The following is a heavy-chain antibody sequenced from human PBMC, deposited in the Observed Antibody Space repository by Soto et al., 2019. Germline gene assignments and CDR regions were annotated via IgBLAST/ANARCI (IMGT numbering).Heavy chain of an antibody. CDR2: ISYDGSNK. Sequence: SLRLSCAASGFTFSSYGMHWVRQAPGKGLEWVAVISYDGSNKYYADSVKGRFTISRDNSKNTLYLQMNSLRAEDTAVYYCAKGGSGEELWLYYYYYYGMDVWGQGTTVTVSS. J-gene: IGHJ6*02. V-gene: IGHV3-30*18. CDR3: AKGGSGEELWLYYYYYYGMDV. CDR1: GFTFSSYG. D-gene: IGHD5-18*01.